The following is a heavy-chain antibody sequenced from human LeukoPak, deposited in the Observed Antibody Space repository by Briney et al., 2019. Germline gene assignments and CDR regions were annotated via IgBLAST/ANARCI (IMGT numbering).Heavy chain of an antibody. CDR3: ARVGYYYGAGSHFKALDS. D-gene: IGHD3-10*01. J-gene: IGHJ4*02. CDR1: GYTFTGYY. Sequence: ASVKVSCKASGYTFTGYYMHWVRQAPGQGLEWMGWINPDSGDTDYEQKFQDWVTMTRDTSVNTVYMELSSLKSDDTAVYYCARVGYYYGAGSHFKALDSWGQGTLVIVSS. CDR2: INPDSGDT. V-gene: IGHV1-2*04.